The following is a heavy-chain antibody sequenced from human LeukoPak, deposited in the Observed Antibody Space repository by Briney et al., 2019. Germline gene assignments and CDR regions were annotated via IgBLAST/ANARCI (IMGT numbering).Heavy chain of an antibody. D-gene: IGHD3-9*01. CDR3: AKEPEVRYFEWLIPAFDY. V-gene: IGHV3-23*01. Sequence: GGSLRLSCAASGFTFSSYWMHWVRQAPGKELEWVSAISGSGGSTYYADSVKGRFTISRDNSKNTLYLQMNSLRAEDTAVYYCAKEPEVRYFEWLIPAFDYWGQGTLVTVSS. CDR2: ISGSGGST. J-gene: IGHJ4*02. CDR1: GFTFSSYW.